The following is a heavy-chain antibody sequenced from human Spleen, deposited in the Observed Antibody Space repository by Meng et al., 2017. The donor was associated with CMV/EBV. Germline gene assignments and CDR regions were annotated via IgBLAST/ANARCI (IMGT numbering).Heavy chain of an antibody. J-gene: IGHJ4*02. CDR3: ARDLATMTHWGFSDY. V-gene: IGHV3-23*01. Sequence: GESLKISCAASGFTFSNYAMSWVRQAPGKGLEWVSAISGSGGSTYYADSVKGRFTISRDNSKNTLYLQMNTLRAEDTALYYCARDLATMTHWGFSDYWGQGTLVTVSS. CDR1: GFTFSNYA. CDR2: ISGSGGST. D-gene: IGHD4-17*01.